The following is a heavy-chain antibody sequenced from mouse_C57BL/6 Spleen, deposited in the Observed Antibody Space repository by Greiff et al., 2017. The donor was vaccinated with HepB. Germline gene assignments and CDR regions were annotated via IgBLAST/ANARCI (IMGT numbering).Heavy chain of an antibody. CDR3: TRRGSYYDYDGYYFDY. V-gene: IGHV1-15*01. D-gene: IGHD2-4*01. CDR2: IDPETGGT. Sequence: LQESGAELVRPGASVTLSCKASGYTFTDYEMHWVKQTPVHGLEWIGAIDPETGGTAYNQKFKGKAILTADKSSSTAYMELRSLTSEDSAVYYCTRRGSYYDYDGYYFDYWGQGTTLTVSS. CDR1: GYTFTDYE. J-gene: IGHJ2*01.